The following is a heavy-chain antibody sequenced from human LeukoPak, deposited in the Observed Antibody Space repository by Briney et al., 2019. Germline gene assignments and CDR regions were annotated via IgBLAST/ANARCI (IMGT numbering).Heavy chain of an antibody. CDR1: GFTFSSYA. D-gene: IGHD5-12*01. CDR2: ISYDGSNK. Sequence: GGSLRLSCAASGFTFSSYAMHWVRQAPGKGLEWGAVISYDGSNKYYADSVKGRFTISRDNSKNTLYLQMNSLRAEDTAVYYCARDDGDSAQRHSGYGYFDYWGQGTLVTVSS. J-gene: IGHJ4*02. CDR3: ARDDGDSAQRHSGYGYFDY. V-gene: IGHV3-30-3*01.